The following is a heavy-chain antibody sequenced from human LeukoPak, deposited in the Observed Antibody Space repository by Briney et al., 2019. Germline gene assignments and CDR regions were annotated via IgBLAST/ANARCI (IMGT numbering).Heavy chain of an antibody. Sequence: SETLSLTCTVSGGSISSSDYYWGWIRQPPGKGLEWIVSIYHSGSTYYNPSLKSRFTISVDTSKNQFSLKLSSVTAADTAVYYCARQTYYYDSSGMGIGYWGRGTLVTVSS. CDR2: IYHSGST. CDR3: ARQTYYYDSSGMGIGY. CDR1: GGSISSSDYY. D-gene: IGHD3-22*01. J-gene: IGHJ4*02. V-gene: IGHV4-39*01.